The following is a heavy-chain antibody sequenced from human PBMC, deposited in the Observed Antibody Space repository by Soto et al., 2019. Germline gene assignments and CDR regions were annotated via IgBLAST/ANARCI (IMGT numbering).Heavy chain of an antibody. V-gene: IGHV1-3*01. CDR1: GYTFTSYA. J-gene: IGHJ4*02. D-gene: IGHD3-3*01. Sequence: ASVKVSCKASGYTFTSYAMHWVRQAPGQRLEWMGWINAGNGNTKYSQKFQGRVTITRDTSASTAYMELSSLRSEDTAVYYCARATGRDYDFWSGYYTEFDYWGQAPLFPVS. CDR2: INAGNGNT. CDR3: ARATGRDYDFWSGYYTEFDY.